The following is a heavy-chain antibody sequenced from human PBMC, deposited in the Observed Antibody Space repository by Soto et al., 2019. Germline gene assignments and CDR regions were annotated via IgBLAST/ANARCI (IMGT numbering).Heavy chain of an antibody. Sequence: GVSVKVYCKAAGYTYTSYGSSWGRQAPGQGLEWXGXISXXNXNXXXAXXXXGRVTMTTDTSTSTAYMELRSLRSDDTAVYYCARDTNWARDAFDICGQGTMVTVSS. D-gene: IGHD3-16*01. CDR1: GYTYTSYG. CDR3: ARDTNWARDAFDI. CDR2: ISXXNXNX. J-gene: IGHJ3*02. V-gene: IGHV1-18*04.